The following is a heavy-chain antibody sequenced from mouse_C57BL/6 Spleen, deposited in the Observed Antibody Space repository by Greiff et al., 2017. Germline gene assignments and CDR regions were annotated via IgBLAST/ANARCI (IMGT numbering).Heavy chain of an antibody. J-gene: IGHJ3*01. CDR3: ASDYDGFAY. CDR1: GFTFSSYG. D-gene: IGHD2-4*01. V-gene: IGHV5-6*01. CDR2: ISSGGSYT. Sequence: DVHLVESGGDLVKPGGSLKLSCAASGFTFSSYGMSWVRQTPDKRLEWVATISSGGSYTYYPDSVKGRFTISRDNAKNTLYLQMSSLKSEDTAMYYCASDYDGFAYWGQGTLVTVSA.